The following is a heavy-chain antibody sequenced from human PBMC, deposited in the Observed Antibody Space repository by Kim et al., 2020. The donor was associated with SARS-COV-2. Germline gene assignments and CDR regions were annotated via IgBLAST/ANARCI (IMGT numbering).Heavy chain of an antibody. J-gene: IGHJ6*02. Sequence: SETLSLTCTVSGGSISSCYWSWIRKPQRKGQDRNGNSYNSGSSNYNYPLKSRVTISVDMSKNQFYLKLSSVTAADTAVYYCARGKRITIFGVGREMDVGGQGTTVTVSS. CDR3: ARGKRITIFGVGREMDV. CDR1: GGSISSCY. V-gene: IGHV4-59*13. D-gene: IGHD3-3*01. CDR2: SYNSGSS.